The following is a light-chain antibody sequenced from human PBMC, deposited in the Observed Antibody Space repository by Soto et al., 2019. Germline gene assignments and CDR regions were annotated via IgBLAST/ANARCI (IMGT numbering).Light chain of an antibody. CDR3: QQYNNWPPLT. CDR1: QSFNSIY. Sequence: IVFTQSPGTLSLSPGERATLSCRASQSFNSIYLAWYQQKPGQAPRLLIYGASTRATGIPARFSGSGSGTEFTLTISSLQSEDFAVYYCQQYNNWPPLTFGGGTKVDIK. J-gene: IGKJ4*01. V-gene: IGKV3-15*01. CDR2: GAS.